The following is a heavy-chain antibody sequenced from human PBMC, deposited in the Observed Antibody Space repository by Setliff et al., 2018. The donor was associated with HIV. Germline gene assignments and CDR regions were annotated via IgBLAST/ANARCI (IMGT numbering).Heavy chain of an antibody. CDR1: GFTVDNYG. V-gene: IGHV3-20*04. J-gene: IGHJ4*02. D-gene: IGHD5-12*01. CDR3: VRDQGYDSDLYKFYFDS. Sequence: GESLKISCAASGFTVDNYGMSWVRQSPGKGLEWVSTINWNGVTTYYADSVKGRFTISRDNAKNSLYLQMNSLRVEEDTALYYCVRDQGYDSDLYKFYFDSWGQGTLGTVSS. CDR2: INWNGVTT.